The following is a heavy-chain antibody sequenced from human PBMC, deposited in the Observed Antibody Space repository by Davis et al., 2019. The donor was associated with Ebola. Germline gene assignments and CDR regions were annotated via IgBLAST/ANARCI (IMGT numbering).Heavy chain of an antibody. CDR3: ARQGWSGYSLRHWLDP. CDR1: GASISTSSFY. Sequence: SETLSLTCTVSGASISTSSFYWAWIRQPPGKGLEWIGTVYYSGSSYYNPSLKSRVTISVDTSKNQFSLKQRSVTAADTAVYYCARQGWSGYSLRHWLDPWGRGTLVTVSS. V-gene: IGHV4-39*01. D-gene: IGHD3-3*01. CDR2: VYYSGSS. J-gene: IGHJ5*02.